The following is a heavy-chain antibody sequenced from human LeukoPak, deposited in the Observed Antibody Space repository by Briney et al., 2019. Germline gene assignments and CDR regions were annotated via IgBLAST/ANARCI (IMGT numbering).Heavy chain of an antibody. CDR2: IYTSGST. V-gene: IGHV4-4*07. D-gene: IGHD6-19*01. J-gene: IGHJ5*02. Sequence: PSETLYLTCTVSGGSISSYYWSWIRQPAGKGLEWIGRIYTSGSTNYNPSLKSRVTMSVDTSKNQFSLKLSSVTAADTAVYYCARDLSLAVAGRNNWFDPWGQGTLVTVSS. CDR3: ARDLSLAVAGRNNWFDP. CDR1: GGSISSYY.